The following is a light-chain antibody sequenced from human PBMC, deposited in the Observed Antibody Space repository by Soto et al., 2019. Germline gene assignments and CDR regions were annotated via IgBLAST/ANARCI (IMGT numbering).Light chain of an antibody. CDR1: HSDVVGYDR. CDR2: EVS. CDR3: TSFTSTNTWV. Sequence: QSALTQPASVSASPGQSITISCTGTHSDVVGYDRVSWSQQHPCKPPKLIIFEVSYRPSGVSNRFSGSKSGNTASLTISGLQPEDEADYYCTSFTSTNTWVFGGGTKLTVL. J-gene: IGLJ3*02. V-gene: IGLV2-14*01.